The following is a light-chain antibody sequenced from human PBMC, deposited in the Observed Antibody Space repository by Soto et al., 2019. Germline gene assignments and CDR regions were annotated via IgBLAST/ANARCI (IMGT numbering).Light chain of an antibody. J-gene: IGKJ1*01. CDR1: QGISYY. V-gene: IGKV1-27*01. CDR2: AAS. CDR3: QRYNIAPQT. Sequence: DIQMTQSPSSLSASVGERVTIPCRSSQGISYYLSWYQQKPAKVANLLIYAASTLQSGVPSRFSGSVSWTDFTLTISSLQPEDVATYYCQRYNIAPQTFGQGTKVDIK.